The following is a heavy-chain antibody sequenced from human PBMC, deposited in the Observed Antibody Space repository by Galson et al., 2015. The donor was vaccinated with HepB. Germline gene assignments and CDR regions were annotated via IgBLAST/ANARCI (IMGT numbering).Heavy chain of an antibody. CDR1: GFTFSNYG. CDR3: AKARPTTVTTREYFQH. CDR2: ISYDGSNR. V-gene: IGHV3-30*18. D-gene: IGHD4-17*01. J-gene: IGHJ1*01. Sequence: SLRLSCAASGFTFSNYGMHWVRQAPGKGLEWVAVISYDGSNRYYADSVKGRFTISRDNTKNTLHLQMNSLRAEDTAVYYCAKARPTTVTTREYFQHWGQGTLVTVSS.